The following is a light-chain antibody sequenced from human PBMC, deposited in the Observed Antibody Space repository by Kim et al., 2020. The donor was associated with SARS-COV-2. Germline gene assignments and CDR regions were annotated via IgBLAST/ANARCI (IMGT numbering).Light chain of an antibody. CDR2: GVS. CDR3: QHYGSSVYT. CDR1: QSVSSNY. V-gene: IGKV3-20*01. J-gene: IGKJ2*01. Sequence: WSPGERAALSCRASQSVSSNYLAWYQQKPGQAPRLLIYGVSTRATGIPDRFSGSGSGTDFTLTISRLEPEDFAVYYCQHYGSSVYTFGQGTKRRS.